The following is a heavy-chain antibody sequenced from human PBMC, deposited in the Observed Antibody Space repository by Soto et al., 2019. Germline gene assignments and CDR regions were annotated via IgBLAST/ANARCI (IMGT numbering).Heavy chain of an antibody. CDR1: GGTFSNYN. J-gene: IGHJ3*02. D-gene: IGHD2-15*01. Sequence: QVQLVQSGAEVKKPGSSVKVSCKASGGTFSNYNICWVRQAPGQGLEWMGRIIPLLGIPNYAQKFQGRVTITADKSASTVYMEMNTLRSEDTAIYYCARSRSGGGPDAYEIWGQGTMVSVSS. CDR2: IIPLLGIP. CDR3: ARSRSGGGPDAYEI. V-gene: IGHV1-69*02.